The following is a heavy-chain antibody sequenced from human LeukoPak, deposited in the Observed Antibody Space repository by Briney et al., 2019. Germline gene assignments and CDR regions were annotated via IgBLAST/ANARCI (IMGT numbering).Heavy chain of an antibody. CDR3: ARSPGVRRTLWA. D-gene: IGHD2-21*01. CDR1: GFTFSSYA. J-gene: IGHJ5*02. Sequence: GGSLRLSCAASGFTFSSYAMSWVRQAPGKGLEWVSAISGSGGSTYYADSVKGRFTISRDNAKNSLYLQMNSLRAEDTAMYYCARSPGVRRTLWAWDQGTLVTVSS. CDR2: ISGSGGST. V-gene: IGHV3-23*01.